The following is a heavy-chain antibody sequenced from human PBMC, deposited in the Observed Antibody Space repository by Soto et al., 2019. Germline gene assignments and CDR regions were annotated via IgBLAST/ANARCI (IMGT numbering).Heavy chain of an antibody. CDR1: GFTFSSYG. V-gene: IGHV3-33*01. CDR3: AREKRNWYYYDSSGSLDAFDI. J-gene: IGHJ3*02. CDR2: IWYDGSNK. Sequence: PGGSLRLSCAASGFTFSSYGMHWVRQAPGKGLEWVAVIWYDGSNKYYADSVKGRFTISRDNSKNTLYLQMNSLRAEDTAVYYCAREKRNWYYYDSSGSLDAFDIWGQGTMVTVS. D-gene: IGHD3-22*01.